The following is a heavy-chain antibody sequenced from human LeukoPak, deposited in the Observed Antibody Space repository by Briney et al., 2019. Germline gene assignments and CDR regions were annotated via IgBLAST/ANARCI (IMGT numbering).Heavy chain of an antibody. CDR2: INPNSGGT. V-gene: IGHV1-2*06. CDR1: GYTFTGYY. D-gene: IGHD3-22*01. CDR3: ARTSSYYYDSSGYDY. Sequence: VASVKVSCKASGYTFTGYYMHWVRQAPGQGLEWMGRINPNSGGTNYAQKFQGRATMTRDTSISTAYMELSRLRSDDTAVYYCARTSSYYYDSSGYDYWGQGTLVTVSS. J-gene: IGHJ4*02.